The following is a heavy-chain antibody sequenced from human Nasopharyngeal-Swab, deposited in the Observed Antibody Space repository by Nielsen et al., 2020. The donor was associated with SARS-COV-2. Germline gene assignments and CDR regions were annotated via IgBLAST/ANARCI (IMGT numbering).Heavy chain of an antibody. Sequence: SESLSLTCAVYGGSFSGYYWSWIRPPPGKGLEWIGEINDSGSTNYNPSLKSRVTISVDTSKNQFSLKLSSVTAADTAVYYCARGGIPTGDLPTGYYFDYWGQGTLVTVSS. V-gene: IGHV4-34*01. CDR1: GGSFSGYY. CDR2: INDSGST. J-gene: IGHJ4*02. CDR3: ARGGIPTGDLPTGYYFDY. D-gene: IGHD7-27*01.